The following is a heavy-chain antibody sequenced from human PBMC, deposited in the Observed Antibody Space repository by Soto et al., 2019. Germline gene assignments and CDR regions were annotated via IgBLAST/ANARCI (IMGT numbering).Heavy chain of an antibody. V-gene: IGHV3-30*18. CDR1: GFTFSSYA. CDR3: AKATATGGGAFDI. Sequence: GGSLRLSCAASGFTFSSYAMSWVRQSPGKGLEWVAVISYDGSNKYYADSVRGRFTISRDRSKNTVYLQMNSLTAGDTAVYYCAKATATGGGAFDICGQGTMVTVSS. D-gene: IGHD2-8*02. CDR2: ISYDGSNK. J-gene: IGHJ3*02.